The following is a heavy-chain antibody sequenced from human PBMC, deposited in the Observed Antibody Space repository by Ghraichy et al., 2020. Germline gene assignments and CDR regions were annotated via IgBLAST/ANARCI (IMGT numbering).Heavy chain of an antibody. J-gene: IGHJ5*02. Sequence: ASVKVSCKASGYTFPRYYMHWVRQAPGQGLEWMGIINPSGGSTGYAQKFQGRVTMTSDTSTSTVYMELSSLRSEDTAVYYCARDLYGGNSVGWFDPWGQGTLVTVSS. D-gene: IGHD4-23*01. CDR1: GYTFPRYY. CDR3: ARDLYGGNSVGWFDP. V-gene: IGHV1-46*01. CDR2: INPSGGST.